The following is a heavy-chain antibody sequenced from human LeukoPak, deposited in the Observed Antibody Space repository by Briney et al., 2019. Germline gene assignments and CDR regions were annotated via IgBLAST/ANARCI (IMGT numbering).Heavy chain of an antibody. D-gene: IGHD2-8*01. Sequence: GGSLRLSCAASGFTVSSNYMSWVRQAPGKGLEWVSVIYSGGSTYYADSVKGRFTISRDNSKNTLYLQMNSLRAEDTAVYYCATVLYSADAFDIWGQGTMVTVSS. V-gene: IGHV3-66*02. CDR1: GFTVSSNY. CDR2: IYSGGST. CDR3: ATVLYSADAFDI. J-gene: IGHJ3*02.